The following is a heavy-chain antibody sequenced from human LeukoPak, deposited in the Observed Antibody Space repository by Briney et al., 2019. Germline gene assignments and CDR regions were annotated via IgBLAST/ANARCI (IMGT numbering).Heavy chain of an antibody. CDR1: GFTFSSYS. Sequence: GGSLRLSCAASGFTFSSYSMNWVRQAPGKGLEWVSYISSSGGTTSHANSVKGRFTISRDNAKKSLYLQMNSLRADDTAIYYCARDATSFVVIPTASYMDVWGKGTTVTVS. V-gene: IGHV3-48*04. CDR2: ISSSGGTT. J-gene: IGHJ6*03. D-gene: IGHD2-2*01. CDR3: ARDATSFVVIPTASYMDV.